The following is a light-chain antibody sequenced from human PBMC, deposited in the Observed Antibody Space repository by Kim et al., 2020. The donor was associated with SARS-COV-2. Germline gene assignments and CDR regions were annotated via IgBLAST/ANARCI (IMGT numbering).Light chain of an antibody. V-gene: IGKV1-5*03. Sequence: DVQMTQSPSTLSASVGDRVTITCRASQNINKWLAWYQQKPGKAPSLLIYKASTLESGVPSRFSGSGSGTEFTLTISSLQPDDFATYYCQQYAGALWTFGQGTKVDIK. CDR3: QQYAGALWT. J-gene: IGKJ1*01. CDR1: QNINKW. CDR2: KAS.